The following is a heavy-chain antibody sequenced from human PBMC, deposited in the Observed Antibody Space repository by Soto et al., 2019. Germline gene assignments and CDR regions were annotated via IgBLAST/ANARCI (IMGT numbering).Heavy chain of an antibody. V-gene: IGHV1-2*04. CDR2: INPNSGGT. CDR1: GYTFTGYY. Sequence: ASVKVSCKASGYTFTGYYMHWVRQAPGQGLEWMGWINPNSGGTNYAQKFQGWVTMTRDTSISTAYMELSRLRADDTAVYYCARPVDDYGDYYYGMDVWGQGTTVTVSS. J-gene: IGHJ6*02. CDR3: ARPVDDYGDYYYGMDV. D-gene: IGHD4-17*01.